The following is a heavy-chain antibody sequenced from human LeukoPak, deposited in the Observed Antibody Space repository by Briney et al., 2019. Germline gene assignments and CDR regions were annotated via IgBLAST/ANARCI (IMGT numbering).Heavy chain of an antibody. J-gene: IGHJ5*02. V-gene: IGHV1-69*13. CDR3: ARDTSLGYCSSTSCPNWFDP. Sequence: SVKVSCKASGGTFSSYAISWVRQAPGQGLEWMGGIIPIFGTANYAQKFQGRVTITADESTSTAYMELSSLRSEDTAVYYCARDTSLGYCSSTSCPNWFDPWGQGTLVTVSS. D-gene: IGHD2-2*01. CDR2: IIPIFGTA. CDR1: GGTFSSYA.